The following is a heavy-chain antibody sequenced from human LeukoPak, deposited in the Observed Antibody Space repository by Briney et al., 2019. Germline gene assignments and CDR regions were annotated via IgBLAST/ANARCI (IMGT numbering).Heavy chain of an antibody. J-gene: IGHJ4*02. CDR2: ITPGGGSM. Sequence: SGGSLRLSCAASGFTFSYYDMSWVRQAPGKGLEWVASITPGGGSMFYADSVKGRFTISRDNSKNTLYLQMNSLRAEDTAVYYCTRVIVAVPGYFDYFDFWGQGALVTVSS. CDR3: TRVIVAVPGYFDYFDF. CDR1: GFTFSYYD. D-gene: IGHD6-19*01. V-gene: IGHV3-23*01.